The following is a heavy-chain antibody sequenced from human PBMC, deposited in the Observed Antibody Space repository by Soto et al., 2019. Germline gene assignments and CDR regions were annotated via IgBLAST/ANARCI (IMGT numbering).Heavy chain of an antibody. J-gene: IGHJ5*02. CDR1: GFTLSANY. CDR2: IYSDDST. Sequence: EVQLVESGGGLIQPGGSLRLSCAASGFTLSANYMSWVRQAPGKGLEWVSVIYSDDSTYYADSVKGRFTISRDNSKNTLFLQMNRLRAEDTAVYYCARSYSTSLNWFDPWGQGTLVSVSS. CDR3: ARSYSTSLNWFDP. D-gene: IGHD2-2*01. V-gene: IGHV3-53*01.